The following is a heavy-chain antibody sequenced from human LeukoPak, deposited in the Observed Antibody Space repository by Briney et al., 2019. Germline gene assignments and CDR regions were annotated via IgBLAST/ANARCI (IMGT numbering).Heavy chain of an antibody. CDR1: GYTFTSYG. D-gene: IGHD2-21*02. CDR3: ARDAESFIVVVTASSFDY. CDR2: ISAYNGNT. V-gene: IGHV1-18*01. Sequence: GASVKVSCKASGYTFTSYGISWVRQALGQGLEWMGWISAYNGNTNYAQKLQGRVTMTTDTSTSTAYMELRSLRSGDTAVYYCARDAESFIVVVTASSFDYWGQGTLVTVSS. J-gene: IGHJ4*02.